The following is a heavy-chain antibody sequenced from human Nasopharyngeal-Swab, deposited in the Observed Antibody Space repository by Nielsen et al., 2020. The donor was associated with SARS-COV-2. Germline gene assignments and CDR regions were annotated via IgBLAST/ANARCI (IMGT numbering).Heavy chain of an antibody. V-gene: IGHV3-11*04. CDR3: ARDAGWGGKYGSNWFDP. CDR1: GFIFSDQY. Sequence: GESLKISCAASGFIFSDQYMSWMRQAPGKGLEWLSYMSKDSYVIKYADSVKGRFTVSRDNAKNSLYLQMNSLTPEDTAMYYCARDAGWGGKYGSNWFDPWGQGTLVTVSS. CDR2: MSKDSYVI. J-gene: IGHJ5*02. D-gene: IGHD1-26*01.